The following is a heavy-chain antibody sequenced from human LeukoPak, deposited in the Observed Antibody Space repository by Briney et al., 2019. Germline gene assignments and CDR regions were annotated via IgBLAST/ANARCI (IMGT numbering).Heavy chain of an antibody. V-gene: IGHV3-30*04. D-gene: IGHD1-26*01. CDR1: GFSFSSYS. Sequence: PGGSLRLSCTASGFSFSSYSMHWVRQAPGKGLECVAVIGSDAITKYYADFVKGRFTISRDNSKDTLYLQMNSLRAEDTAIYYCAKERQVGATPLDYWGQGSLVTVSA. J-gene: IGHJ4*02. CDR3: AKERQVGATPLDY. CDR2: IGSDAITK.